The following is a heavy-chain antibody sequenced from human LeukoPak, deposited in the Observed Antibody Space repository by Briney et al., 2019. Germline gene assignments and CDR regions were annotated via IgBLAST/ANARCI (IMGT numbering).Heavy chain of an antibody. CDR1: GFPFSDYY. V-gene: IGHV3-11*01. D-gene: IGHD3-22*01. J-gene: IGHJ4*02. CDR3: ASAPARFYYDSSGSDF. CDR2: IIRSGCTI. Sequence: GGSLRLSCAASGFPFSDYYMSWIRQAPGKGLEGVSYIIRSGCTIHYADSVKGRFTISRDNAKNSLYLQMNSLRAEDTAVYYCASAPARFYYDSSGSDFRGQGTLVTVSS.